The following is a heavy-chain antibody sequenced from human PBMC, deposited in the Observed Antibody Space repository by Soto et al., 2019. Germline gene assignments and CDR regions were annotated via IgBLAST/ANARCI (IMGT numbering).Heavy chain of an antibody. CDR3: ATHPPYGPLDH. CDR2: IYYSGST. J-gene: IGHJ4*02. V-gene: IGHV4-59*08. CDR1: GGTISSYY. Sequence: SETLSLTCTVSGGTISSYYWSWIRQPPGKGLEWIGYIYYSGSTNYNPSLKSRVTISVDTSKNQFSLRLTSVTAADTAVYYCATHPPYGPLDHWGQGTLVTVSS. D-gene: IGHD4-17*01.